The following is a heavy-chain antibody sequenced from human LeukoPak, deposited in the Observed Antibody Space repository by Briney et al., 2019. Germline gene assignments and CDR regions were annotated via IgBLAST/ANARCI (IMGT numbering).Heavy chain of an antibody. CDR3: AREGSSSGYFDY. D-gene: IGHD6-6*01. Sequence: SETLSLTCTVSGGSISSYYWSWIRQPAGKGLEWIGYIYYSGSTNYNPSLKSRVTISVDTSKNQFSLKLSSVTAADTAVYYCAREGSSSGYFDYWGQGTLVTVSS. V-gene: IGHV4-59*01. CDR1: GGSISSYY. CDR2: IYYSGST. J-gene: IGHJ4*02.